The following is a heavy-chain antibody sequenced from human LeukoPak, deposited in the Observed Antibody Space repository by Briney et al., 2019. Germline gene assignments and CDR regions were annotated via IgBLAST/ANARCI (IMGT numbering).Heavy chain of an antibody. CDR3: AKATPPRDGSNPDY. J-gene: IGHJ4*02. CDR2: ISYDGRNK. V-gene: IGHV3-30*18. CDR1: GFTFSTYG. Sequence: GGSLRLSCEASGFTFSTYGMHWVRQAPGKGLEWVAVISYDGRNKYYADSVKGRFTISRDNSKNTLDLQMISLRAEDTALYYCAKATPPRDGSNPDYWGQGTLVTVSS. D-gene: IGHD5-24*01.